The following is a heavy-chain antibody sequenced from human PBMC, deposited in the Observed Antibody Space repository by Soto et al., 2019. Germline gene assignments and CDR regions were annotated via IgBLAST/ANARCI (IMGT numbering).Heavy chain of an antibody. Sequence: GSLRLSCAASGFTFGSYAMSWVRQAPGKGLQWVSAISGNGDSTYYADSVKGRFTISRDNSKNTLYLQMNSLRADDTAIYYCAVPTGIEVTGPDYWGQGALVTVSS. CDR1: GFTFGSYA. CDR2: ISGNGDST. V-gene: IGHV3-23*01. CDR3: AVPTGIEVTGPDY. D-gene: IGHD6-19*01. J-gene: IGHJ4*02.